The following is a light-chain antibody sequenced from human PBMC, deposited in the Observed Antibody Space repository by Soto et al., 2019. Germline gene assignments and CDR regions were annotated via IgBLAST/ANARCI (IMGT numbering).Light chain of an antibody. CDR3: ASYASGGAYV. CDR1: SSDVGGYNA. Sequence: QSVLTQPASVSGSPGQSITISCTGTSSDVGGYNAVSWYQQHPGKAPKLMIYDVSNRPSGASDRFSGSKSGNTASLTISGLQAEDEADYYCASYASGGAYVFGTGTKVTVL. J-gene: IGLJ1*01. V-gene: IGLV2-14*01. CDR2: DVS.